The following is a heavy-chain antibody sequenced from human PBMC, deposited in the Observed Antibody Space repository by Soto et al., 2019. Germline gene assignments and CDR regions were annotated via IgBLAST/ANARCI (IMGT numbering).Heavy chain of an antibody. CDR3: ATGYSSSWYSGY. D-gene: IGHD6-13*01. CDR2: FDPEDGET. CDR1: GYTLTELS. J-gene: IGHJ4*02. V-gene: IGHV1-24*01. Sequence: GXSVKVSCKVSGYTLTELSMHWVRQAPGKGLEWMGGFDPEDGETIYAQKFQGRVTMTEDTSTDTAYMELSSLRSEDTAVYYCATGYSSSWYSGYWGQGTLVTVSS.